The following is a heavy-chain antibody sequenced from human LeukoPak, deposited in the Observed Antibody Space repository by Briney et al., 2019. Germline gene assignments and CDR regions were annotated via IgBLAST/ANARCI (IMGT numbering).Heavy chain of an antibody. D-gene: IGHD5-18*01. J-gene: IGHJ5*02. V-gene: IGHV1-18*01. Sequence: ASVKVSCKASGYTFINYGISWVRQAPGQGLEWMGWITTYNGNTNYAQRLQGRVTMTTDTSTSTAYMELRSLRSDDTAVYYCARGYSYAYWFDPWGQGTLVTVSP. CDR2: ITTYNGNT. CDR1: GYTFINYG. CDR3: ARGYSYAYWFDP.